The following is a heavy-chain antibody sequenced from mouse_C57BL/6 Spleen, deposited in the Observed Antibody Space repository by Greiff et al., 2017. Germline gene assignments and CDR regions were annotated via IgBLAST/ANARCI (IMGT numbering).Heavy chain of an antibody. CDR1: GYTFTSYW. CDR3: ARSDYYGSSYDWVDY. CDR2: IDPSDSYT. J-gene: IGHJ2*01. Sequence: VQLQQPGAELVMPGASVKLSCKASGYTFTSYWMHWVKQRPGQGLEWIGEIDPSDSYTNYNQKFKGKSTLTVDKSSSTAYMQLSSLTSEDSAVYYCARSDYYGSSYDWVDYWGQGTTLTVSS. D-gene: IGHD1-1*01. V-gene: IGHV1-69*01.